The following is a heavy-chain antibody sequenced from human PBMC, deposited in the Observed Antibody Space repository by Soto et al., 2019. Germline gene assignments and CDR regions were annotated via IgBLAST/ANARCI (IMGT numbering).Heavy chain of an antibody. D-gene: IGHD4-17*01. J-gene: IGHJ5*02. CDR1: GYTFAPYW. CDR3: ARHGFYGDYASNYFDP. V-gene: IGHV5-51*01. CDR2: IYPGDSDS. Sequence: GESLRFSWEGFGYTFAPYWTAGCRKIPGKGLEYMGIIYPGDSDSRYSPPFQGQVTFTADKSISTAYMQWSSLKASDTAMYYCARHGFYGDYASNYFDPWGQGTLVTVSS.